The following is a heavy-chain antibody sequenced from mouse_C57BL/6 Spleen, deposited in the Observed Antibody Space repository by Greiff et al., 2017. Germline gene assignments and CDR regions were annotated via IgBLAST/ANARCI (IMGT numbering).Heavy chain of an antibody. D-gene: IGHD2-5*01. J-gene: IGHJ4*01. Sequence: VQLQQSGAELARPGASVKLSCKASGYTFTSYGISWVKQRTGQGLEWIGEIYPRSGNTYYNEKFKGKATLTADKSSSTAYMELRSLTSEDSAVYFCARGDSNGFMDYCGQGTSVTVAS. V-gene: IGHV1-81*01. CDR3: ARGDSNGFMDY. CDR2: IYPRSGNT. CDR1: GYTFTSYG.